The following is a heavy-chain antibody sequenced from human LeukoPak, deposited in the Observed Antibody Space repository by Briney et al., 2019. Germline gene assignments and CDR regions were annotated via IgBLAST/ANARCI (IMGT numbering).Heavy chain of an antibody. Sequence: PGGSLRLSCAASGFAFSDYYMTWIRQAPGKGLEWVSCISSSGSIIFYADSVKGRFTISRDNAKSSLFLQMNSLRAEDTAVYYCARVNRETAIQELDYWGQGTLVTVSS. J-gene: IGHJ4*02. CDR1: GFAFSDYY. CDR3: ARVNRETAIQELDY. V-gene: IGHV3-11*01. D-gene: IGHD2-21*02. CDR2: ISSSGSII.